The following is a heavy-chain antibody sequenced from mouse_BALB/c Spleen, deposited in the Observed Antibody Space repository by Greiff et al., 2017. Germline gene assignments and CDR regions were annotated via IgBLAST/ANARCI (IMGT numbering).Heavy chain of an antibody. D-gene: IGHD1-2*01. CDR3: ARFLHYYGYDAMDY. J-gene: IGHJ4*01. CDR1: GFTFSSFG. CDR2: ISSGSSTI. V-gene: IGHV5-17*02. Sequence: EVKLVESGGGLVQPGGSRKLSCAASGFTFSSFGMHWVRQAPEKGLEWVAYISSGSSTIYYADTVKGRFTISRDNPKNTLFLQMTSLRSEDTAMYYCARFLHYYGYDAMDYWGQGTSVTVS.